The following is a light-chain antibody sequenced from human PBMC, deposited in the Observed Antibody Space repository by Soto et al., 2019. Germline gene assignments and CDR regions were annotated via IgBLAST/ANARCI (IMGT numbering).Light chain of an antibody. CDR1: SSDFGGYNS. CDR3: SSYTDRKNLV. CDR2: DVT. Sequence: QSALTQPASVSGSPGQSITISCTAISSDFGGYNSVSWYQQHPGKAPKVMIYDVTKRPSGVPDRFSGSKSGNTASLTVSALQAEDEADYYCSSYTDRKNLVFGTGTKVTVL. V-gene: IGLV2-8*01. J-gene: IGLJ1*01.